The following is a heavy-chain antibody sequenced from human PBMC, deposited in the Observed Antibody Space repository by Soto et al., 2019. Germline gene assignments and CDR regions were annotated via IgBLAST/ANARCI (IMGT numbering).Heavy chain of an antibody. CDR2: ISYDGSNK. V-gene: IGHV3-30-3*01. CDR3: ARVTYYYDSSGYYGDAFDI. J-gene: IGHJ3*02. D-gene: IGHD3-22*01. Sequence: GGSLRLSCAASGFTFSSYAMHWVRQAPGKGLEWVAVISYDGSNKYYADSVKGRFTISRDNSKNTLYLQMNSLRAEDTAVCYCARVTYYYDSSGYYGDAFDIWGQGTMVTVSS. CDR1: GFTFSSYA.